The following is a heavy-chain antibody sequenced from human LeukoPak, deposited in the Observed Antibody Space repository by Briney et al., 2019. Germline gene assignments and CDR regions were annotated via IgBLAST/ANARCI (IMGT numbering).Heavy chain of an antibody. D-gene: IGHD5-18*01. Sequence: SETLSLTCTVSGGSISSYYWSWIRQPPGKGLEWIGYIYYSGSTNYNPSLKSRVTISVDTSKNQFSLKLSSVTAADTAVYYCARDLGRWIQPEGWFDPWGQGTLVTVSS. CDR2: IYYSGST. J-gene: IGHJ5*02. CDR3: ARDLGRWIQPEGWFDP. V-gene: IGHV4-59*01. CDR1: GGSISSYY.